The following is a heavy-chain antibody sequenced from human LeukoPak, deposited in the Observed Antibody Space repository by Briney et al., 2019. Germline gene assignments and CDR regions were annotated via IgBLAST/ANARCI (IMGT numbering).Heavy chain of an antibody. CDR2: ISYDGSNK. CDR1: GFTFSSYG. D-gene: IGHD6-19*01. J-gene: IGHJ6*02. V-gene: IGHV3-30*18. CDR3: AKDPVAGTYYYYGMDV. Sequence: GGSLRLSCAASGFTFSSYGMHWVRQAPGKGLEWVAVISYDGSNKYYADSVKGRFTISRDNSKNTLYPQMNSLRAEDTAVYYCAKDPVAGTYYYYGMDVWGQGTTVTVSS.